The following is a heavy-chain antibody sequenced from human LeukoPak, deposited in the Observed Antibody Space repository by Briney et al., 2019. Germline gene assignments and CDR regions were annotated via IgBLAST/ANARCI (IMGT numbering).Heavy chain of an antibody. V-gene: IGHV3-33*01. Sequence: GSLRLSCAASGFTFSSFGMHWVRQAPGKGLEWVAVIGYDGSNKYDADSVKGRFTISRDNSKNMMYLQMNSLRAEDTAVYYCARDRFMVRGVMVGTFDLWGQGTMVTVSS. D-gene: IGHD3-10*01. CDR3: ARDRFMVRGVMVGTFDL. J-gene: IGHJ3*01. CDR1: GFTFSSFG. CDR2: IGYDGSNK.